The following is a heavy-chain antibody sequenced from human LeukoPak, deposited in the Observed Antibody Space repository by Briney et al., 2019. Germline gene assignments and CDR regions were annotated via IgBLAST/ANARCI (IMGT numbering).Heavy chain of an antibody. J-gene: IGHJ3*02. V-gene: IGHV1-69*04. CDR2: IIPILAKA. CDR1: GGTFSNYA. CDR3: ARYYSSSSHIDAFDI. D-gene: IGHD6-6*01. Sequence: GASVKVSCKASGGTFSNYAISWVRQAPGQGLEWMGRIIPILAKANYAQKFQGRVIVTADKSTNTAYMELSSLRSEDTAVYYCARYYSSSSHIDAFDIWGQGTMVTVSS.